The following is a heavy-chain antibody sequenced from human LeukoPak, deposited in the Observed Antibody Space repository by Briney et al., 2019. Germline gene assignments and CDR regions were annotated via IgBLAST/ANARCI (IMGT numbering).Heavy chain of an antibody. V-gene: IGHV1-2*02. Sequence: ASVKVSCKASGYTFTGYYMHWVRQAPGQGFEWMGWINPNSGGTNYAQKFQGRVTMTRDTSISTAYMELSRLRSDDTAVYYCARNRLYSSSPSYYYYYYMDVWGKGTTVTVSS. D-gene: IGHD6-6*01. CDR3: ARNRLYSSSPSYYYYYYMDV. CDR1: GYTFTGYY. J-gene: IGHJ6*03. CDR2: INPNSGGT.